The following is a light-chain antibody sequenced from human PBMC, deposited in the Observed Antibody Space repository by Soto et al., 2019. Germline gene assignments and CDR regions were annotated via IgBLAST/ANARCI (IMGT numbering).Light chain of an antibody. J-gene: IGKJ4*01. CDR2: DAS. Sequence: EIVLTQSPATLSLSPGERATLSCRASQSVSSYLAWYQQKPGQAPRLLIYDASNRATGIPARFSGSGSGTDFTLTISSPEPEDFVVYYCQQRSDWPLTFGGGTKVEIK. V-gene: IGKV3-11*01. CDR3: QQRSDWPLT. CDR1: QSVSSY.